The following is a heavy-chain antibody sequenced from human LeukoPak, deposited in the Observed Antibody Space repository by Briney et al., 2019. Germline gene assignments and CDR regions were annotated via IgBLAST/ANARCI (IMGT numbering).Heavy chain of an antibody. CDR2: ISAYNGNT. Sequence: ASVKVSCKASGYTFTSYGISWVRQAPGQGLEWMGWISAYNGNTNYAQKLQGRVTMTTDTSTSTAYMELRSLRSDDTAVYYCARVARANCSSTSCYVLSNWFDPWAREPWSPSPQ. D-gene: IGHD2-2*01. CDR3: ARVARANCSSTSCYVLSNWFDP. J-gene: IGHJ5*02. CDR1: GYTFTSYG. V-gene: IGHV1-18*01.